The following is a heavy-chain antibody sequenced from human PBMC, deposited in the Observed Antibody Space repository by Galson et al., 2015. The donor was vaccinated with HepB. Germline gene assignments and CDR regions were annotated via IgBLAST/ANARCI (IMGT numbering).Heavy chain of an antibody. CDR1: GFTFDDYT. Sequence: SLRLSCAASGFTFDDYTMHWVRQAPGKGLEWVSLISWDGGSTYYADSVKGRFTISRDNSKNSLYLQMNSLRTEDTALYYCAKAGYYDSSGYYYPDYWGQGTLVTVSS. D-gene: IGHD3-22*01. J-gene: IGHJ4*02. CDR2: ISWDGGST. CDR3: AKAGYYDSSGYYYPDY. V-gene: IGHV3-43*01.